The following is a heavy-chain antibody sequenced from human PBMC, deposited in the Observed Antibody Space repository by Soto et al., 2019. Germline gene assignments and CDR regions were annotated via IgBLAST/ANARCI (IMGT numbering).Heavy chain of an antibody. Sequence: LETLSLTCTVSGGSISSSSYYWGWIRQPPGKGLEWIGSIYYSGSTYYNPSLKSRVTISVDTSKNQFSLKLSSVTAADTAVYYCARQRIAVAGFPFDYWGQGTLVTVSS. CDR3: ARQRIAVAGFPFDY. J-gene: IGHJ4*02. CDR1: GGSISSSSYY. D-gene: IGHD6-19*01. V-gene: IGHV4-39*01. CDR2: IYYSGST.